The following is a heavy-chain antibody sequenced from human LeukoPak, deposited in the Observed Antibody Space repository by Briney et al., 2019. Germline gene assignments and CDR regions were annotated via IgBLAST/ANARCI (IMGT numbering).Heavy chain of an antibody. D-gene: IGHD6-13*01. CDR3: AREGGYSSSLY. J-gene: IGHJ4*02. CDR2: ISYDGSNK. V-gene: IGHV3-30*04. Sequence: GGSLRLSCAASGFTFSSYAMHWVRQAPGKGLEWVAVISYDGSNKYYADSVKGRFTISRDNSKNTLYLQMNSLRAEDTAVYYCAREGGYSSSLYWGQGTLVTVSS. CDR1: GFTFSSYA.